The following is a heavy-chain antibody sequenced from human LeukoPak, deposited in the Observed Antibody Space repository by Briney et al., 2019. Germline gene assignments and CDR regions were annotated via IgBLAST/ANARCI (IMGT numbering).Heavy chain of an antibody. J-gene: IGHJ4*02. CDR1: GYAFTNYA. CDR2: INAANANT. V-gene: IGHV1-3*01. CDR3: ARLAVAGTWEIDY. D-gene: IGHD6-19*01. Sequence: VASVKVSCKASGYAFTNYAIHWVRQAPGQRLEWMGWINAANANTKYSQKFQGRVTITRDTSASTAYMELSSLRSEDTAMYYCARLAVAGTWEIDYWGQGTLVTVSS.